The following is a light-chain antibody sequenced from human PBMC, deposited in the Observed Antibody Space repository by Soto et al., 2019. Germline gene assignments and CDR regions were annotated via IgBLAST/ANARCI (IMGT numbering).Light chain of an antibody. CDR1: QSVNSN. CDR2: GSS. V-gene: IGKV3-15*01. Sequence: EIVLTQSPGTLSLSPGERATLSCRASQSVNSNLAWYQQKPGQAPRLLIYGSSTRATGIPARFSGSGSGTEFTLTISSLQSEDFAVYYCQQYNNWLTFGGGTKVEIK. CDR3: QQYNNWLT. J-gene: IGKJ4*01.